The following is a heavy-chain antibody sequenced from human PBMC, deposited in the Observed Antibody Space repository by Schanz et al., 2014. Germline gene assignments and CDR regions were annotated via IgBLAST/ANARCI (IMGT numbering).Heavy chain of an antibody. CDR1: RSTFSSYT. J-gene: IGHJ4*02. CDR3: ARDQSPYTNSSDVRYFDY. D-gene: IGHD6-6*01. CDR2: IIPILGIA. V-gene: IGHV1-69*08. Sequence: QLQLVQSGAEVKKPGASVKVSCKASRSTFSSYTINWVRQAPGQGLEWMGRIIPILGIANYAQKFQGRVTMTRNTSISTAYMELSSLRSEDTAVYYCARDQSPYTNSSDVRYFDYWGQGSLVTVSS.